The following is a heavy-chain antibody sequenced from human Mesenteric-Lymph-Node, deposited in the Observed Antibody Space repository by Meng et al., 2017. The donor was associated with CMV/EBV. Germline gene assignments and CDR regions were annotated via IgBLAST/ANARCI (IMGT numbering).Heavy chain of an antibody. D-gene: IGHD3-9*01. CDR3: ARGSSYDILTGYFDY. CDR2: INHSGST. Sequence: QVALHQGGAEMVEASGTWSFTCSVYGGSFSGYYWNWIRQSPEKGLEWIGEINHSGSTTYNPSFTSRIIISVDTSTNQISLNMSSVTAADTAVYYCARGSSYDILTGYFDYWGQGALVTVSS. J-gene: IGHJ4*02. CDR1: GGSFSGYY. V-gene: IGHV4-34*01.